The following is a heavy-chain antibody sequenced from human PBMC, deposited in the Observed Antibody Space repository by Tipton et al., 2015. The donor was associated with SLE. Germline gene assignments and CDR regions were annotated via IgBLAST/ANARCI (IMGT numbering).Heavy chain of an antibody. Sequence: TLSLTCTVSGDSIRSSSYYWGWIRQPPGKGLEWIGYISYSGGSNYNPSLKSRVTISVDTSKNQFSLKLSSVTAADTAVYYCARSGSYPYYYYYMDVWGKGTTVTVSS. V-gene: IGHV4-61*05. CDR2: ISYSGGS. D-gene: IGHD1-26*01. CDR3: ARSGSYPYYYYYMDV. J-gene: IGHJ6*03. CDR1: GDSIRSSSYY.